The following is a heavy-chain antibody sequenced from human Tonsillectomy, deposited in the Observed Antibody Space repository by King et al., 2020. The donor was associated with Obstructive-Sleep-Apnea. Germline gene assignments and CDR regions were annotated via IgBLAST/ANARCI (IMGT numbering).Heavy chain of an antibody. Sequence: QLQESGPGLVEPSETLSLTCTVPGGSISIYYWSWIRQPPGTGLEWIGLIYYSGTTNHNPSPKSRVTISVDTSKNQFSLQLSTVTAADTAVYYCARSSSWSNWFDPWGQGTLVTVSS. J-gene: IGHJ5*02. D-gene: IGHD6-13*01. CDR1: GGSISIYY. CDR2: IYYSGTT. CDR3: ARSSSWSNWFDP. V-gene: IGHV4-59*01.